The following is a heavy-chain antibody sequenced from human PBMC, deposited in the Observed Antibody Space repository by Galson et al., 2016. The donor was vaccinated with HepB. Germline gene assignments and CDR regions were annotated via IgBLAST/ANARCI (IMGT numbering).Heavy chain of an antibody. V-gene: IGHV3-7*03. D-gene: IGHD3-22*01. CDR2: INQDGSES. J-gene: IGHJ5*02. Sequence: SLRLSCAASGFTFNKSWMTWVRQAPGKRPEWVATINQDGSESTYVDSAKGRFIISRDNAKNSLSLQMNSLRPEDTAVYYCARKKYYYDTSPLGWFDPWGQGTLVTVSS. CDR3: ARKKYYYDTSPLGWFDP. CDR1: GFTFNKSW.